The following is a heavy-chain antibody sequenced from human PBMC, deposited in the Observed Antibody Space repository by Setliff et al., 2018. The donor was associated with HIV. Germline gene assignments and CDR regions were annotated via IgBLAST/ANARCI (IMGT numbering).Heavy chain of an antibody. CDR3: ARDLSWGFDY. V-gene: IGHV3-48*01. D-gene: IGHD3-16*01. J-gene: IGHJ4*02. CDR1: GLTFSSYW. Sequence: GGSLRLSCAASGLTFSSYWINWVRQSPGKGLAWVSYISGSGSGVDYADSVKGRFTVSRDNARSSLYLQLNSLRSEDTAVYYCARDLSWGFDYWGQGTPVTVSS. CDR2: ISGSGSGV.